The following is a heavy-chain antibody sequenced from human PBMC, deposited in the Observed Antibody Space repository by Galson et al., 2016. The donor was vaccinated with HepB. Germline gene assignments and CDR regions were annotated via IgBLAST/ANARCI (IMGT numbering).Heavy chain of an antibody. CDR1: GLSLRTRGVG. Sequence: PALVKPTQTLTLTCTVSGLSLRTRGVGVGWIRQPPGKALEWLALIYWDDDKRYSPSLKSRLTITKDTSKNHVVLTMTNMDPVDTGTSFGVHSRRPGGSMSAHWFGPWGQGTLVTVSS. V-gene: IGHV2-5*02. CDR2: IYWDDDK. CDR3: VHSRRPGGSMSAHWFGP. D-gene: IGHD2-15*01. J-gene: IGHJ5*02.